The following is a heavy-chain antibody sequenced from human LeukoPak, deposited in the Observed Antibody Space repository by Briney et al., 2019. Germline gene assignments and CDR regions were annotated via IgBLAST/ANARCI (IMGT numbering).Heavy chain of an antibody. V-gene: IGHV1-46*01. CDR2: INPSGGST. Sequence: GASVKVSCKASGYTFTSYYMHRVRQAPGQGLEWMGIINPSGGSTSYAQKFQGRVTMTRDTSTSTVYMELSSLRSEDTAVYYCARDRRSSGLGLDFQHWGQGTLVTVSS. CDR3: ARDRRSSGLGLDFQH. J-gene: IGHJ1*01. D-gene: IGHD3/OR15-3a*01. CDR1: GYTFTSYY.